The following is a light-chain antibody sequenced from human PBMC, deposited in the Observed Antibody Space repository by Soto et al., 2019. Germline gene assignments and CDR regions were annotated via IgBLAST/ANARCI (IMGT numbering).Light chain of an antibody. CDR1: SSDVGGYSY. J-gene: IGLJ2*01. Sequence: QSALTQPASVSGSPGQSITISCTGTSSDVGGYSYVSWYQQHPGKAPKLLIYDVTDRPSGVSNRFSGSRSGNTASLTISGLQTEDEADYYCSSYTSGVTLTFGGGTKLTVL. V-gene: IGLV2-14*03. CDR2: DVT. CDR3: SSYTSGVTLT.